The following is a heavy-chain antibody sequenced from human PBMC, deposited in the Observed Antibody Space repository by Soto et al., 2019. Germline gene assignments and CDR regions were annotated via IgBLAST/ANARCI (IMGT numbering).Heavy chain of an antibody. Sequence: EVQLVESGGGLVKPGGSLRLSCAASGFTFSSYSMNWVRQAPGKGLEWVSSISSSSSYIYYADSVKGRFTISRDNAKNSLYLQMNSLRAEDTAGDYCARSAGVGAIDIWGQGTMVTVSS. CDR3: ARSAGVGAIDI. D-gene: IGHD1-26*01. CDR2: ISSSSSYI. J-gene: IGHJ3*02. V-gene: IGHV3-21*01. CDR1: GFTFSSYS.